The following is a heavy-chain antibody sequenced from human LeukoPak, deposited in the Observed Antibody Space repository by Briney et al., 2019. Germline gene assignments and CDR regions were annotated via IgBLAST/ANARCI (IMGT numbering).Heavy chain of an antibody. V-gene: IGHV3-7*01. Sequence: GALRLSCAASGLTFSNYWMSWIRQAPGKGLEWVANIEDDGGEKYYVDSVKGRFTISRDNSKNTLYLQINSLRAEDTAVYYCARDWQWLETDYWGQGTLVTVSS. J-gene: IGHJ4*02. D-gene: IGHD6-19*01. CDR2: IEDDGGEK. CDR3: ARDWQWLETDY. CDR1: GLTFSNYW.